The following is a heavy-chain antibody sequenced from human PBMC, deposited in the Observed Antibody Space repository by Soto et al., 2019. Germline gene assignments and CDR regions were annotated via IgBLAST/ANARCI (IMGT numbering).Heavy chain of an antibody. V-gene: IGHV1-69*13. J-gene: IGHJ5*02. CDR3: ARDSPSVLLWFGESEDWFDP. D-gene: IGHD3-10*01. CDR2: IIPIFGTA. Sequence: SVKVSCKASGGTLSSYAISWVRQAPGQGLEWMGGIIPIFGTANYAQKFQGRVTITADESTSTAYMELSSLRSEDTAVYYCARDSPSVLLWFGESEDWFDPWGQGTLVTVSS. CDR1: GGTLSSYA.